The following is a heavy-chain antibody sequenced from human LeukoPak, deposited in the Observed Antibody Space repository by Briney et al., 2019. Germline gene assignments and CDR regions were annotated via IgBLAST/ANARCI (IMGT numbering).Heavy chain of an antibody. J-gene: IGHJ4*02. CDR1: GGSFSGYY. D-gene: IGHD6-13*01. V-gene: IGHV4-34*01. Sequence: SETLSLTCAVYGGSFSGYYWSWIRQPPGKGLAWIGEINHSGSTNYNPSLKSRVTISVDTSKNQFSLKLSSVTAADTAVYYCARWGSSSWYVGLVPFDYWGQGTLVTVSS. CDR3: ARWGSSSWYVGLVPFDY. CDR2: INHSGST.